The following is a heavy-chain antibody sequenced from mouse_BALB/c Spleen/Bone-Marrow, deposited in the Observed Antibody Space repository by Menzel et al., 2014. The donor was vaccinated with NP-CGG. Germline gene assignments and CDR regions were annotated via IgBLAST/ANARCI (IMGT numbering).Heavy chain of an antibody. CDR3: ARNGNYGAWFAY. J-gene: IGHJ3*01. CDR1: GFNIKDTY. V-gene: IGHV14-3*02. D-gene: IGHD2-1*01. CDR2: IDPANGNT. Sequence: EVQLQQSGAELVKPGASVKLSCTASGFNIKDTYMHRVKQRPEQGLEWIGRIDPANGNTKYDPKFQGKATITADTSSNTAYLQISRLTSEETAVYYCARNGNYGAWFAYWGQGTPVTVSA.